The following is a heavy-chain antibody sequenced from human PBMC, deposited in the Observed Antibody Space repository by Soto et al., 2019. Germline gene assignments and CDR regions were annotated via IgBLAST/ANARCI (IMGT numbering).Heavy chain of an antibody. V-gene: IGHV4-34*02. D-gene: IGHD3-22*01. CDR1: GGSFSGYY. J-gene: IGHJ4*02. CDR3: AGRNGYYSGIDY. CDR2: VNHSGGI. Sequence: QVQLQQWGAGLLKPSETLSLTCVVYGGSFSGYYWSWIRQPPGKGLEWFGEVNHSGGIDYNPSLKSRVTISVDTSKNQFPLKLSSVTAADTAVYYCAGRNGYYSGIDYWGQGTLVTVSS.